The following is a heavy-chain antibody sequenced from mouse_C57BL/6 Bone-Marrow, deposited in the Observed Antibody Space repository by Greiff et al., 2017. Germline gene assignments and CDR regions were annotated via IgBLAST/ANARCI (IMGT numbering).Heavy chain of an antibody. Sequence: VQLKESGGGLVKPGGSLKLSCAASGFTFSDSGMHWVRQAPEKGLEWVAYISSGSSTIYYADTVKGRFTISRDNAKNTLFLQMTSLRSEDTGMYYCARGRGLRRAMDYWGQGTSVTVSS. CDR2: ISSGSSTI. V-gene: IGHV5-17*01. J-gene: IGHJ4*01. D-gene: IGHD2-4*01. CDR3: ARGRGLRRAMDY. CDR1: GFTFSDSG.